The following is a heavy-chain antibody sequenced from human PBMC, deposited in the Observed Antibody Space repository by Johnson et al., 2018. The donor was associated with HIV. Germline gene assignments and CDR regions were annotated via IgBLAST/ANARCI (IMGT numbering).Heavy chain of an antibody. CDR3: ARGKTVTTLLSGYVPPPDAFDI. V-gene: IGHV3-9*01. CDR1: GFTFDDYA. Sequence: VQLVESGGGVVQPGRSLRLSCVASGFTFDDYAMHWVRQAPGKGLEWVSGISWNCGSIGDADSVKGRFTISRDHAKNTFYLQTNSLRAEDTALYSCARGKTVTTLLSGYVPPPDAFDIWGQGTMVTVSS. CDR2: ISWNCGSI. J-gene: IGHJ3*02. D-gene: IGHD4-17*01.